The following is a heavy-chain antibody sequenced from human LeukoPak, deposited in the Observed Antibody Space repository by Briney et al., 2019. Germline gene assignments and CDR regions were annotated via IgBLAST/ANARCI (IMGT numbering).Heavy chain of an antibody. J-gene: IGHJ3*02. D-gene: IGHD2-21*02. CDR3: ARDRAYCGGDCYSGNAFDI. V-gene: IGHV1-69*04. CDR2: IIPILGIA. CDR1: GGTFSSYA. Sequence: ASVKVSCKASGGTFSSYAISWVRQAPGQGLEWVGRIIPILGIANYAQKFQGRVTITADKSTSTAYMELSSLRSEDTAVYYCARDRAYCGGDCYSGNAFDIWGQGTMVTVSS.